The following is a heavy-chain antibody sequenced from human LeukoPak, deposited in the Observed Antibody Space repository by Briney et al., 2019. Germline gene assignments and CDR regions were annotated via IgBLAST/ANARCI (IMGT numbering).Heavy chain of an antibody. V-gene: IGHV4-39*07. Sequence: SETLSLTCTVSGGSISNSCYYWGWIRQPPGKGLEWIGSVDYSGNTYYRPSLKSRLTISLDTSKNQFFLKLNSVTAADTAVYYCARGKVVAGTPGQNSWDYWGQGTLVTVSS. CDR1: GGSISNSCYY. CDR2: VDYSGNT. CDR3: ARGKVVAGTPGQNSWDY. D-gene: IGHD6-19*01. J-gene: IGHJ4*02.